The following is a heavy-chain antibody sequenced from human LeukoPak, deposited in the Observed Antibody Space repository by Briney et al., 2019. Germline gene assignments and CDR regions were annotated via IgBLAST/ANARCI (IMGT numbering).Heavy chain of an antibody. CDR2: IYTSGST. CDR3: ARGRAHSGSRPPYYYYYYMDV. J-gene: IGHJ6*03. CDR1: GGSISSYY. D-gene: IGHD1-26*01. Sequence: SETLSLTCTVSGGSISSYYWSWVRQPAGKGLEWIGRIYTSGSTNYNPSLKSRVTMSVDTSKNQFSLKLSSVTAADTAVYYCARGRAHSGSRPPYYYYYYMDVWGKGTTVTVSS. V-gene: IGHV4-4*07.